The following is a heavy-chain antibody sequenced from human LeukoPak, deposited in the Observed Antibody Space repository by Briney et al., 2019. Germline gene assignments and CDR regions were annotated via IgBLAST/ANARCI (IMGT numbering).Heavy chain of an antibody. CDR2: ISAGSVYT. CDR1: GYTFTHYA. Sequence: ASVKVSCKASGYTFTHYAMHWVRQAPGQRLEWMGWISAGSVYTKYSQKFQGRVTITADKSTSTAYMELSSLRSEDTAVYYCARASVPGIAAADDYWGQGTLVTVSS. J-gene: IGHJ4*02. CDR3: ARASVPGIAAADDY. V-gene: IGHV1-3*01. D-gene: IGHD6-13*01.